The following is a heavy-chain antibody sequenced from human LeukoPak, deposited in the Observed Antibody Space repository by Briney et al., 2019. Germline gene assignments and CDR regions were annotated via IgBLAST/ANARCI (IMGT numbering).Heavy chain of an antibody. Sequence: RGESLKIPCKGSGYSFTRYWIGGVPQIPGKGREWMGIIYPGDSDSRYSPSFQGQVTISADKSISTAYLQWSSLKASDTAMYYCARHYSPWDAFDIWGQGTMVTVSS. D-gene: IGHD2-21*01. CDR2: IYPGDSDS. V-gene: IGHV5-51*01. CDR3: ARHYSPWDAFDI. J-gene: IGHJ3*02. CDR1: GYSFTRYW.